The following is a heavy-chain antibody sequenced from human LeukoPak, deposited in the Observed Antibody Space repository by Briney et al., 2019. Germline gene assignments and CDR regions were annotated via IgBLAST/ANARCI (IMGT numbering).Heavy chain of an antibody. D-gene: IGHD3-22*01. CDR2: IYYSGST. J-gene: IGHJ2*01. CDR1: GGSISSYY. V-gene: IGHV4-59*01. Sequence: PSETLSLTCTVSGGSISSYYWSWIRQPPGKGLEWIGYIYYSGSTNYNPSLKSRVTISVDTSKNQFSLKLSSVTVADTAVYYCARAWFYNDSSGYYYAPGYFDLWGRGTLVTVSS. CDR3: ARAWFYNDSSGYYYAPGYFDL.